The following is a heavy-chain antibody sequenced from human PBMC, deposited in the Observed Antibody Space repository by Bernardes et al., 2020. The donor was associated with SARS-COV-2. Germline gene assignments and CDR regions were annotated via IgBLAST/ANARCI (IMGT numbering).Heavy chain of an antibody. J-gene: IGHJ3*02. CDR3: ARNVIRRGNAVDI. V-gene: IGHV4-61*01. CDR2: IYFRGTT. D-gene: IGHD3-16*01. CDR1: GDSVNIGSYY. Sequence: SETLSLTCTVSGDSVNIGSYYWSWIRQPPGKGLEWIGYIYFRGTTKYSPSLKSRVTISVDTSKNQLSLKLNSVTAADTAVYFCARNVIRRGNAVDIWGQGTMVTVSS.